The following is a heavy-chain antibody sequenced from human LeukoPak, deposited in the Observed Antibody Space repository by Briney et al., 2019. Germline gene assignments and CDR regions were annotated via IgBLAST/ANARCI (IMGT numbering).Heavy chain of an antibody. J-gene: IGHJ5*02. V-gene: IGHV4-4*02. CDR1: GGSISSSNW. D-gene: IGHD6-13*01. CDR2: IYHSGST. Sequence: SGTLSLTCVVSGGSISSSNWWSWIRQPPGKGLEWIGYIYHSGSTNYNPSLKSRVTISVDTSKNQFSLRLTSVTAADTAVYYCARALRQQLVTGWFDPWGQGTLVTVSS. CDR3: ARALRQQLVTGWFDP.